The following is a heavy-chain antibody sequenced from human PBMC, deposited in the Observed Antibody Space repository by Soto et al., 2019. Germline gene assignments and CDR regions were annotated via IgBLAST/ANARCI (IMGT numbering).Heavy chain of an antibody. D-gene: IGHD2-21*01. Sequence: SETLSLTCTVSGGSVSSGGYYWSWIRQPPGKGLEWIGYMSYSGSRNYNPSLKSRVTMSVDTSKSQVSLNLNSVTAADTAVYYCARLVVILVGTHVSFDSWGQGSLVTVSS. V-gene: IGHV4-61*08. CDR3: ARLVVILVGTHVSFDS. CDR2: MSYSGSR. CDR1: GGSVSSGGYY. J-gene: IGHJ4*02.